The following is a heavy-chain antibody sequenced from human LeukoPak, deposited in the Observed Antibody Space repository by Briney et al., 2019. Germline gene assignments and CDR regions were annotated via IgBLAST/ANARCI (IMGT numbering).Heavy chain of an antibody. Sequence: GSLRLSCAASGFTFSNAWMNWVRQPPGKGLEWIGEIYHSGSTNYNPSLKSRVTISVDKSKNQFSLKLSSVTAADTAVYYCASSSWYPLGWFDPWGQGTLVTVSS. D-gene: IGHD6-13*01. V-gene: IGHV4-4*02. J-gene: IGHJ5*02. CDR2: IYHSGST. CDR3: ASSSWYPLGWFDP. CDR1: GFTFSNAW.